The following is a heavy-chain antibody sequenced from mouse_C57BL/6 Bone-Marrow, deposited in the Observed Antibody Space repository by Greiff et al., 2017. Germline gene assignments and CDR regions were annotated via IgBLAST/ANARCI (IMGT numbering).Heavy chain of an antibody. J-gene: IGHJ4*01. Sequence: EVKVEESGGDLVKPGGSLKLSCAASGFTFSSYGMSWVRQTPDKRLEWVATISSGGSYTYYPDSVKGRFTISRDNAKNTLYLQMSSLKSEDTAMYYGERQGTVVANDYAMDYWGQGTSVTVSS. V-gene: IGHV5-6*02. CDR1: GFTFSSYG. CDR2: ISSGGSYT. D-gene: IGHD1-1*01. CDR3: ERQGTVVANDYAMDY.